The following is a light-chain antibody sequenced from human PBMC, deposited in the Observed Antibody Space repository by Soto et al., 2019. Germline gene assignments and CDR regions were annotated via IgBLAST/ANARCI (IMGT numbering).Light chain of an antibody. V-gene: IGKV3-20*01. J-gene: IGKJ5*01. CDR1: QSVSST. CDR3: QEYASSAPP. CDR2: GAS. Sequence: TQSPDTVSVATGEDAGVSCRASQSVSSTLAWYQQKPGQAPRLLIYGASSRAAGIPDRFSGSGSGTDFTLTIIRLQPEDFAVYYCQEYASSAPPFGQ.